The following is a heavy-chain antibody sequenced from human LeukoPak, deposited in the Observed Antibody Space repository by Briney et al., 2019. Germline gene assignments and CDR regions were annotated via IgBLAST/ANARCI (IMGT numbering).Heavy chain of an antibody. D-gene: IGHD6-6*01. CDR2: INPNSGGT. CDR3: ASTYSSSSRDYYYYYMDV. J-gene: IGHJ6*03. Sequence: ASVKVSCKASGYTFTGYYMHWVRQAPGQGLEWMGWINPNSGGTNYAQKFQGRVTMTRDTSISTAYMELSRLRSDDTAVYYCASTYSSSSRDYYYYYMDVWGKGTTVTVSS. CDR1: GYTFTGYY. V-gene: IGHV1-2*02.